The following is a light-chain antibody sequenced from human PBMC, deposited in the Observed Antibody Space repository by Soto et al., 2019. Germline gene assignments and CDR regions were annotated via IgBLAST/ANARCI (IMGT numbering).Light chain of an antibody. J-gene: IGLJ2*01. V-gene: IGLV1-40*01. Sequence: QPVLTQPPSVSGAPGQRVTISCTGNSSNIGAGYDVHWYQQLPGTAPKLLIFGSSNRPSGVPDRFSGSKSRTSASLAITGLQAEDEADYYCQSYDNNLLVFGGGTKLTVL. CDR3: QSYDNNLLV. CDR1: SSNIGAGYD. CDR2: GSS.